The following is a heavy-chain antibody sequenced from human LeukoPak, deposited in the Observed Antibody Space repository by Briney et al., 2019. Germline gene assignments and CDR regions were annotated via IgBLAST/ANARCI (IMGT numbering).Heavy chain of an antibody. Sequence: PSETLSLTCTVSGGSISSGGYYWSWIRQHPGKGLEWIGYIYYSGSTYHNPSLKSRVTISVDTSKNQFSLKLSSVTAADTAVYYCARALERRDGYNKEVESRFDWFDPWGQGTLVTVSS. CDR2: IYYSGST. J-gene: IGHJ5*02. CDR1: GGSISSGGYY. D-gene: IGHD5-24*01. CDR3: ARALERRDGYNKEVESRFDWFDP. V-gene: IGHV4-31*03.